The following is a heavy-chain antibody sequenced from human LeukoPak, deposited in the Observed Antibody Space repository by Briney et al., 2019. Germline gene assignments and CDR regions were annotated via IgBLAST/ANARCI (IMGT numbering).Heavy chain of an antibody. V-gene: IGHV4-59*01. CDR3: EDGIRDFDWLPFDY. CDR2: IYYSGST. CDR1: GGSISSYY. Sequence: SETLSLTCTVSGGSISSYYWSWIRQPPGKGLEGNGYIYYSGSTNYNPSLKSRVTISVDTSKNQFSLKLSSVTAADTFFFHGEDGIRDFDWLPFDYWGQGTLVTVSS. D-gene: IGHD3-9*01. J-gene: IGHJ4*02.